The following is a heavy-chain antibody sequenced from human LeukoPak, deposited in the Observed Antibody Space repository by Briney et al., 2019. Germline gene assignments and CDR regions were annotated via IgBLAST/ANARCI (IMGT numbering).Heavy chain of an antibody. Sequence: GGSLRLSCAASGFTFSPYPMNWVRQAPGKGLEWVSAISGSGGSTYYADSVKGRFTISRDNSKNTLYLQMNSLRAEDTAVYYCAKPLAAAIGYFDYWGQGTLVTVSS. CDR2: ISGSGGST. CDR1: GFTFSPYP. J-gene: IGHJ4*02. D-gene: IGHD6-13*01. CDR3: AKPLAAAIGYFDY. V-gene: IGHV3-23*01.